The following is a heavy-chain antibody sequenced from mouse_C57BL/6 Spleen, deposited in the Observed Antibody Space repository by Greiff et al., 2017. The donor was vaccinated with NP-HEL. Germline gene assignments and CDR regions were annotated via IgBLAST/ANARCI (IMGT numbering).Heavy chain of an antibody. CDR2: ISYDGSN. CDR1: GYSITSGYY. D-gene: IGHD2-4*01. V-gene: IGHV3-6*01. J-gene: IGHJ3*01. Sequence: VQLKESGPGLVKPSQSLSLTCSVTGYSITSGYYWNWIRQFPGNKLEWMGYISYDGSNNYNPSLKNRISITRDTSKNQFFLKLNSVTTEDTATYYCAREYDYDVGFAYWGQGTLVTVSA. CDR3: AREYDYDVGFAY.